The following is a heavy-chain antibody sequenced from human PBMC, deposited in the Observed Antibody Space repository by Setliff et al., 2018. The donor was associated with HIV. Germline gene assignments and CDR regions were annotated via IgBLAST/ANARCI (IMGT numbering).Heavy chain of an antibody. D-gene: IGHD5-12*01. Sequence: SETLSLTCTVSGDSISSGSDYWSWIRQHPWKGLEWIGYIYYTGTTYFNPSLKNRLSISVDTSKNQSSLRVTSVTAADSAVYYCARTVRSAYGLDYFDFWGPGTPVTVSS. J-gene: IGHJ4*02. V-gene: IGHV4-31*03. CDR2: IYYTGTT. CDR1: GDSISSGSDY. CDR3: ARTVRSAYGLDYFDF.